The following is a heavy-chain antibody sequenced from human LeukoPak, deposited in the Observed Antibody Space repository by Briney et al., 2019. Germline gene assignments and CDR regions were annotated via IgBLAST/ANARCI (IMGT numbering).Heavy chain of an antibody. CDR3: AKEEMSFYGSGLTAGALSCFDP. Sequence: PGGALTLSCAASGFTFISYAFNWVGQARGRGLEGVSVINWCYGWTYYAGSVRGGLTISSENSINTLYLQITSLRAEDTAVYYCAKEEMSFYGSGLTAGALSCFDPWGQGTLVTVSS. J-gene: IGHJ5*02. CDR2: INWCYGWT. V-gene: IGHV3-23*01. CDR1: GFTFISYA. D-gene: IGHD3-10*01.